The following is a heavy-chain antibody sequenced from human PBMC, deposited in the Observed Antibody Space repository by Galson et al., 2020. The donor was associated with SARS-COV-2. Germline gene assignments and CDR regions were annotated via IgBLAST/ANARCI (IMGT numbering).Heavy chain of an antibody. J-gene: IGHJ6*03. Sequence: GGSLRLSCAASGFNFNSYTMNWVRQAPGKGLEWVSSISISSNYIYYADSVRGRFTISRDNAKNSLYMEMNSLRAEDTAVYFCARQPEDDVVVLGDYYYLDVWGKGTTVTVSS. CDR3: ARQPEDDVVVLGDYYYLDV. CDR1: GFNFNSYT. D-gene: IGHD2-2*01. V-gene: IGHV3-21*01. CDR2: ISISSNYI.